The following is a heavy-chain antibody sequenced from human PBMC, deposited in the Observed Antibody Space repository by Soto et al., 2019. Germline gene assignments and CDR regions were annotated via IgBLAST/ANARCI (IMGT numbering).Heavy chain of an antibody. CDR2: IYYSGST. V-gene: IGHV4-31*03. Sequence: PLSLTCTVSGGSINRGVYYWNWIRQHPGKGLEWIGYIYYSGSTFYNPSLKSRVTISADTTKNQFSLNLTSVTAADTAVYYCARAGGYDSGGLAFHIWGQGTRGT. J-gene: IGHJ3*02. CDR1: GGSINRGVYY. CDR3: ARAGGYDSGGLAFHI. D-gene: IGHD3-22*01.